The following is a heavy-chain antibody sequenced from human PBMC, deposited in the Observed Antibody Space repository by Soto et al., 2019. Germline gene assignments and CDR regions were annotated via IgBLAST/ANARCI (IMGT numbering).Heavy chain of an antibody. CDR1: GGSISSGGYF. CDR2: IYYSGST. J-gene: IGHJ6*02. CDR3: ASSPYESGYYCDYYYGMDV. V-gene: IGHV4-31*03. D-gene: IGHD3-22*01. Sequence: SETLSLTCTVSGGSISSGGYFWSWIRQHPGKGLEWNGYIYYSGSTYYNPSLKSRVTISVDTSKNQFSLKLSSVTAADTAVYYCASSPYESGYYCDYYYGMDVWGQGTTGTVSS.